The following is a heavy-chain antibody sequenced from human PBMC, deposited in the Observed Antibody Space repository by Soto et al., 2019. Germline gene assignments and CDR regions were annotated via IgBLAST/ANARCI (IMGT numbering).Heavy chain of an antibody. J-gene: IGHJ6*02. V-gene: IGHV3-30*18. CDR1: GFTFRSYG. Sequence: QVQLVESGGGVVQPGRALRLSCAASGFTFRSYGMHWVRQAPGKGLEWVALMSFDGSNEYYADSVRGRFTISSDNSKSTLYLKMDILRPEDTAVYYCAKEFGWELQLSHPYSNSGMDVWGQGTTVTVSS. CDR3: AKEFGWELQLSHPYSNSGMDV. CDR2: MSFDGSNE. D-gene: IGHD1-1*01.